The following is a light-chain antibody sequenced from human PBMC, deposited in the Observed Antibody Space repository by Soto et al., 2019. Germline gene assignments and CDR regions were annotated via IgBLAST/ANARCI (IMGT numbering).Light chain of an antibody. V-gene: IGKV3-20*01. J-gene: IGKJ3*01. CDR1: HSFSSSY. Sequence: EIVLTQSPGTLSLSPGERATLSCRASHSFSSSYLAWYQQKPGQAPRLLIYGASSMATGIPDRFSGSGSGPDFTLTISRLEPEDLSVYYCQQYGSSPFTFGPGTKVDIK. CDR3: QQYGSSPFT. CDR2: GAS.